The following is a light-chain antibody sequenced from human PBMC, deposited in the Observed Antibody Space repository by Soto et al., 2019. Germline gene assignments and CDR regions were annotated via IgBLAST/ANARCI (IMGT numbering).Light chain of an antibody. CDR3: QQSYITPPYT. CDR2: GAS. CDR1: QSISTY. J-gene: IGKJ2*01. Sequence: DIQMTQSPSSLSASVGDRVNITCRTSQSISTYLNWYQQKPGKAPKLLIYGASNLQSGIPSRFGGSGSGTDFTLTISPLLRDAFATHYCQQSYITPPYTFGQGTTVE. V-gene: IGKV1-39*01.